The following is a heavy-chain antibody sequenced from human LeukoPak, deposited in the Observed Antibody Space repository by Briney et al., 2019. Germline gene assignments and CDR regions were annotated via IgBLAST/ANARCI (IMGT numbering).Heavy chain of an antibody. V-gene: IGHV5-51*01. CDR1: GYSFTTYW. Sequence: GESLKISCQGSGYSFTTYWIGWVRQTPGKGLEWMGIIYPGDSDTRYSPSFQGRVTISADKSISTAYLRWSSLKASDTAMYYCARRLYSSGWYQIDYWGQGTLVTVSS. J-gene: IGHJ4*02. CDR3: ARRLYSSGWYQIDY. D-gene: IGHD6-19*01. CDR2: IYPGDSDT.